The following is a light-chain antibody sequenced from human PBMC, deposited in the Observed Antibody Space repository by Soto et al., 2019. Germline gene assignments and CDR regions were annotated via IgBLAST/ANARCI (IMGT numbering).Light chain of an antibody. J-gene: IGKJ1*01. CDR3: QQTYRTWT. V-gene: IGKV1-39*01. CDR1: QTVSSF. CDR2: RTS. Sequence: DIQMTQSPSSLSASVGDRVTITCRASQTVSSFLNWYQQKPGKAPNLLIYRTSNLQSGVPSRFSGSGSGTEFTLTISSLQPEDFATYYCQQTYRTWTFGQGTKVEIK.